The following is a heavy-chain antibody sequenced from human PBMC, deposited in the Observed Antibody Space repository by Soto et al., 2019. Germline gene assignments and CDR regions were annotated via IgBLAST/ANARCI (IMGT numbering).Heavy chain of an antibody. D-gene: IGHD6-19*01. CDR3: ARDPRPRIAVAGTRDQYYYYYGMDV. V-gene: IGHV3-30-3*01. J-gene: IGHJ6*02. CDR1: GFTFSSYA. Sequence: QVQLVESGGGVVQPGRSLRLSCAASGFTFSSYAMHWVRQAPGKGLEWVAVISYDGSNKYYADSVKGRFTISRDNSKNTLYLQMTSLRAEDTAVYYCARDPRPRIAVAGTRDQYYYYYGMDVWGQGTTVTVSS. CDR2: ISYDGSNK.